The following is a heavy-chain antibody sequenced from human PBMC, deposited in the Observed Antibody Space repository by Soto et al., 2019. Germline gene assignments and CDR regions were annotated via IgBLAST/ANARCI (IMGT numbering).Heavy chain of an antibody. CDR2: MNPNSGNT. Sequence: QVQLVQSGAEVKKPGASVKVSCRASGYTFTSYDINWVRQATGQGLEWMGWMNPNSGNTGYAQKFQGRVTMTRNTSISTAYRELSSLTSDDTAVYYCARSTNDYGDRHWGQGTLVTVSS. V-gene: IGHV1-8*01. J-gene: IGHJ4*02. D-gene: IGHD4-17*01. CDR3: ARSTNDYGDRH. CDR1: GYTFTSYD.